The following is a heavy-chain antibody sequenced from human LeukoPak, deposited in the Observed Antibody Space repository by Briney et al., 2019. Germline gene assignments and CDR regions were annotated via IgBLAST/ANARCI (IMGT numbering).Heavy chain of an antibody. J-gene: IGHJ4*02. CDR1: GFNLNNYA. Sequence: PGGSLRLSCEGSGFNLNNYAVHWVRQAPGRGLEGVAVISSDGTSKYYADSVKGRFTISRDNSKDMLYLQMNNLRPEDTAVYYCARDTSRISSTGTADYWGQGTLVTVSS. D-gene: IGHD2-2*01. CDR2: ISSDGTSK. CDR3: ARDTSRISSTGTADY. V-gene: IGHV3-30-3*01.